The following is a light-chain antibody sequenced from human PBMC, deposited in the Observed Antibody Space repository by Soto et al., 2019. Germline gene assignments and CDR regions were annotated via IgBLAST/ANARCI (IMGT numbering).Light chain of an antibody. V-gene: IGLV1-40*01. J-gene: IGLJ2*01. Sequence: QSVLTQPPSVSGAPGQRVTISCTGSSSNIGAGYDVHWYQQLPGTAPKLLIYGNSNRPSGVPDRFSGSKSGISASLAITGLEAEDEDEYYCQSFDSSLSGSVFGGGTKLTVL. CDR1: SSNIGAGYD. CDR2: GNS. CDR3: QSFDSSLSGSV.